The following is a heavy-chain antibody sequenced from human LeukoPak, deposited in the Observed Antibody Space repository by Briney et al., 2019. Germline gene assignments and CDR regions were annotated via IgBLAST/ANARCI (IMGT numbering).Heavy chain of an antibody. J-gene: IGHJ4*02. Sequence: GSSPRLSCTASGFTFTSYGMHWVRQAPGKGLEWVAVIWYDGSKTYYADSVNGRFTISRDISKNTLNLQMNSLRADDTAVYYCARDDHYSLDYWGQGALVTVSS. CDR2: IWYDGSKT. D-gene: IGHD4-11*01. CDR1: GFTFTSYG. CDR3: ARDDHYSLDY. V-gene: IGHV3-33*01.